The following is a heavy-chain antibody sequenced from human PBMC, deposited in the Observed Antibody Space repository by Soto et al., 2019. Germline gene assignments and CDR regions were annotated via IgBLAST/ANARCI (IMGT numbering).Heavy chain of an antibody. Sequence: HVELVQSGADVKKPVASVTISCKASGYTFTDYALHWVRQAPGQRLEWMGWMNAGVGNTLYSQKFQGRITITRDTSASTAYMELNSLKSEDTAIYYCARDTGYTFGSLNYWGPGTLVTVSS. J-gene: IGHJ4*02. CDR1: GYTFTDYA. CDR2: MNAGVGNT. V-gene: IGHV1-3*01. D-gene: IGHD5-18*01. CDR3: ARDTGYTFGSLNY.